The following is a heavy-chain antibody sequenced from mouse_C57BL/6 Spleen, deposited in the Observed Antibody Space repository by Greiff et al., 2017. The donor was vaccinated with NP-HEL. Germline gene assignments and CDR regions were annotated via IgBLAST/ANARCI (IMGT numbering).Heavy chain of an antibody. V-gene: IGHV1-69*01. D-gene: IGHD2-3*01. Sequence: QVQLQQPGAELVMPGASVKLSCKASGYTFTSYWMHWVKQRPGQGLEWIGEIDPSDSYTNYNQKFKGKSTLTVDKSSSTAYMQLSSLTSEDSAVYYCARSRDGYWGNYWGQGTTLTVSS. CDR2: IDPSDSYT. CDR3: ARSRDGYWGNY. CDR1: GYTFTSYW. J-gene: IGHJ2*01.